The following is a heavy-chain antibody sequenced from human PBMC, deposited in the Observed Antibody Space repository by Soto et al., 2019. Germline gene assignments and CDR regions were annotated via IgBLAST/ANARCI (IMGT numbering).Heavy chain of an antibody. D-gene: IGHD3-16*01. CDR3: ARSLFP. CDR1: GGSITSGGYY. V-gene: IGHV4-31*03. CDR2: ISYSGFS. J-gene: IGHJ5*02. Sequence: QVQLQESGPGLVKPSQTLSLTCTVSGGSITSGGYYWSWIRQHPGKGLEWIGYISYSGFSYYYPSRKCRVTISLDTSKNQFSLKLSSVTAADTDVYYCARSLFPWGQGTLVTVSS.